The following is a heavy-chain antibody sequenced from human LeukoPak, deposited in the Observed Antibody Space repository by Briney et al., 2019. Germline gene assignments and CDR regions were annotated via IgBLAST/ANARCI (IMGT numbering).Heavy chain of an antibody. CDR1: GGTFSSYA. Sequence: SEKVSCKASGGTFSSYAISWVRQALGQGLEWMGVFIPVLGTANSTQNFQDRVSITADISTHTVYMELSSLKSEDTAVYFCAGIPVFGVVLHQEPVWGKGTTVTVSS. J-gene: IGHJ6*04. CDR2: FIPVLGTA. CDR3: AGIPVFGVVLHQEPV. V-gene: IGHV1-69*10. D-gene: IGHD2-8*01.